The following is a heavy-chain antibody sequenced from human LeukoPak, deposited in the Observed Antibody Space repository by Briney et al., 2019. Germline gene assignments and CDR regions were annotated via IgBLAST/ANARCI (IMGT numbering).Heavy chain of an antibody. CDR2: IKSKTDGGAT. CDR1: GFTFSNAW. J-gene: IGHJ5*02. V-gene: IGHV3-15*01. CDR3: TTVPESYGWFDP. Sequence: PGGSLRLSCAASGFTFSNAWMSWVRQAPGKGLEWVGRIKSKTDGGATDYAAPVKGRFTISRDDSKNTLYLQMNSLKTEDTAVYYCTTVPESYGWFDPWGQGTLVTVSS. D-gene: IGHD5-18*01.